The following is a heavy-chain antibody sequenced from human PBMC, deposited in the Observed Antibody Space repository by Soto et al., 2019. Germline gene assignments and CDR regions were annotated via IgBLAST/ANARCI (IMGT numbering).Heavy chain of an antibody. J-gene: IGHJ3*01. CDR2: IYNSGST. Sequence: SVTLSLTCNVSGGSFSSGAFYWSWIRQPPGKGLEWIGYIYNSGSTDYNPSLKSRLTISVDTSKNQFSLKLGSVTAADTAIYYCDRGSTHRGADACDVWGQGTMVTVSS. V-gene: IGHV4-30-4*01. CDR1: GGSFSSGAFY. CDR3: DRGSTHRGADACDV. D-gene: IGHD3-10*01.